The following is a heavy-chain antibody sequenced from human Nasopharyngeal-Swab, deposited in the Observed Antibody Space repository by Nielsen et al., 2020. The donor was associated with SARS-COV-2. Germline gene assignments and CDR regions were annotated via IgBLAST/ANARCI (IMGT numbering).Heavy chain of an antibody. CDR2: IYYSGST. CDR1: GGSISSSSYY. V-gene: IGHV4-39*01. CDR3: ARQGFSGIAAALDY. J-gene: IGHJ4*02. Sequence: SETLSLTCTVSGGSISSSSYYWGWIRQPPGKGLEWIGSIYYSGSTYYNPSLKSRVTISVDTSKNQFSLKLSSVTAADTAVYYCARQGFSGIAAALDYWGQGNLVTVSS. D-gene: IGHD6-13*01.